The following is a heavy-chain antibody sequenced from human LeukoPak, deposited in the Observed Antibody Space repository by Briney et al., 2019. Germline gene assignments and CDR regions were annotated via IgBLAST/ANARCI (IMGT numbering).Heavy chain of an antibody. J-gene: IGHJ4*02. V-gene: IGHV3-30*04. CDR2: ISYDGSKE. D-gene: IGHD3-10*01. Sequence: QPGRSLRLSCEASGFTFNNYDMHWVRQAPGKGLDWVTFISYDGSKEHYADSVKGRFTISRDNSKKTLYLQMNSLKTEDTAVYYCARKYTTSYYSIDYWGQGTLVTVSS. CDR1: GFTFNNYD. CDR3: ARKYTTSYYSIDY.